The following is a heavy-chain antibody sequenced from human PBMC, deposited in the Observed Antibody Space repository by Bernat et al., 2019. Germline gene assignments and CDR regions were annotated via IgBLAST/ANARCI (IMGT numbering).Heavy chain of an antibody. J-gene: IGHJ3*02. CDR1: GGSFSGYY. Sequence: QVQLQQWGAGLLKPSETLSLTCAVYGGSFSGYYWSWIRQPPGKGLEWIGEINHSGSTNYNPSLKSRVTISVDTSKNQFSLKLSSVAAADTAVYYCARHGRYNWNLRRAFDIWGQGTMVTVSS. CDR3: ARHGRYNWNLRRAFDI. CDR2: INHSGST. D-gene: IGHD1-20*01. V-gene: IGHV4-34*01.